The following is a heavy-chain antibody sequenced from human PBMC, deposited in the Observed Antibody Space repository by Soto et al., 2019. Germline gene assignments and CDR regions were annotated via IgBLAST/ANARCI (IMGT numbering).Heavy chain of an antibody. D-gene: IGHD2-2*01. J-gene: IGHJ4*02. Sequence: EVQLVESGGNLVQPGGSLRISCAASGFTFSSYSMNWVRQAPGKGLEWVSYISSRSSTIYYADSVKGRFTISRDNAKNSLYLQMNSLRAEDTAVYYCARIGYCSSTSSLYWGQGTLVTVSS. CDR1: GFTFSSYS. V-gene: IGHV3-48*01. CDR2: ISSRSSTI. CDR3: ARIGYCSSTSSLY.